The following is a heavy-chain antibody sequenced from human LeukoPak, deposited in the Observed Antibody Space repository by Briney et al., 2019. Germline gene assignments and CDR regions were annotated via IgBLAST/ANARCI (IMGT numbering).Heavy chain of an antibody. V-gene: IGHV3-21*01. CDR3: ARDGRDCSSTSCYLPSYYFDY. CDR2: ISSSSSYI. Sequence: GGSLRLYCAASGFTFSSYSMNWVRQAPGKGLEWVSSISSSSSYIYYADSVKGRFTISRDNAKNSLYLQMNSLRAEDTAVYYCARDGRDCSSTSCYLPSYYFDYWGQGTLVTVSS. J-gene: IGHJ4*02. CDR1: GFTFSSYS. D-gene: IGHD2-2*01.